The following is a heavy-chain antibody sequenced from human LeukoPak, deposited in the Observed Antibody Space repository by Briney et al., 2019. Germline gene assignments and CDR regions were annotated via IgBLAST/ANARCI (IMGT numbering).Heavy chain of an antibody. CDR3: AREIASIVVVPAAGFDY. Sequence: GGSLRLSCAASGFTFSSYGMHWVRQAPGKGLEWVAVIWYDGSNKYYADSVKGRFTISRDNSKNTLYLQMNSLRAEDTAVYYCAREIASIVVVPAAGFDYWGQGTLATVSS. CDR1: GFTFSSYG. D-gene: IGHD2-2*01. CDR2: IWYDGSNK. V-gene: IGHV3-33*01. J-gene: IGHJ4*02.